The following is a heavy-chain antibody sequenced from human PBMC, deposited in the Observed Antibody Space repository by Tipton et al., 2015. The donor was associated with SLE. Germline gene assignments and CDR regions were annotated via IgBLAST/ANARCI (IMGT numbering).Heavy chain of an antibody. J-gene: IGHJ3*01. Sequence: QVQLVQSGAEMRKPGASVKVSCKASGYSVTSYYIHWVRQAPGQGLEWMGWISAYNGNTNYAQKLQGRVTMTTDTSTSTAYMELRSLRSEDTALYYCAKGPYYDFWGGSDVWGQGTMVTVSS. CDR2: ISAYNGNT. D-gene: IGHD3-3*01. CDR1: GYSVTSYY. V-gene: IGHV1-18*01. CDR3: AKGPYYDFWGGSDV.